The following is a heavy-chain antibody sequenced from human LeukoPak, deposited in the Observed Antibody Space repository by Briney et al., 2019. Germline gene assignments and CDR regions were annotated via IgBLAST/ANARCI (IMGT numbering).Heavy chain of an antibody. Sequence: GGSLRLSCAASGFTFSNYGMHWVRQAPGKGLEWVAIISYDGSNKYYADSVKGRFTISRDNSKNTLYLQMNSLRIEDTAVYYCARDRGPFSGYSTSRTIDYWGQGTLVTVSS. V-gene: IGHV3-30*03. CDR3: ARDRGPFSGYSTSRTIDY. CDR1: GFTFSNYG. J-gene: IGHJ4*02. CDR2: ISYDGSNK. D-gene: IGHD5-12*01.